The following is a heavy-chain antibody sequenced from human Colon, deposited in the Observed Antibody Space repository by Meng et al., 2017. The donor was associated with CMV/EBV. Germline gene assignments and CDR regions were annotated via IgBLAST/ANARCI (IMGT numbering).Heavy chain of an antibody. CDR1: GGSISTYY. Sequence: GSLRLSCNVSGGSISTYYWTWIRQPPGRGLEWIGNIYYTGSVKYNPSLKSRLTISVDPAKNQFSLKLSSVTAADTATYYCARADPSVAMYYFDYWGPGTLVTVSS. V-gene: IGHV4-59*13. J-gene: IGHJ4*02. D-gene: IGHD5-12*01. CDR3: ARADPSVAMYYFDY. CDR2: IYYTGSV.